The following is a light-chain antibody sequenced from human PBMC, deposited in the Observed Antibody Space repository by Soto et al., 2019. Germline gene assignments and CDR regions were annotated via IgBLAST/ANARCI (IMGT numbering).Light chain of an antibody. CDR2: EVR. J-gene: IGLJ1*01. V-gene: IGLV2-14*01. CDR3: SSYSSTTLV. Sequence: SALTQPASVSGSPGQSITISCTGTSSDVGGHDYVSWYQQHPGKAPKLIIYEVRNRPSGVSNRFSGSKSGNTASLTISGLQAEDEADYYCSSYSSTTLVFGTGTKSPS. CDR1: SSDVGGHDY.